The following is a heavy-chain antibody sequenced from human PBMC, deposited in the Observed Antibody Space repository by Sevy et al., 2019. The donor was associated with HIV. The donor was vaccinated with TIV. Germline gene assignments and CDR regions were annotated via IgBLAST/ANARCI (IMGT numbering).Heavy chain of an antibody. J-gene: IGHJ4*02. V-gene: IGHV3-23*01. CDR3: AKDGYSSCLLYYFDH. CDR1: GFKFDNYP. CDR2: ISVSGRL. D-gene: IGHD6-19*01. Sequence: GGSLRLSCAASGFKFDNYPMAWVRQAPGQGLVWVSAISVSGRLSYADSVKGRFTISRDSSKKMIYLHLNSLRADDTATYYCAKDGYSSCLLYYFDHWGQGTLVTVSS.